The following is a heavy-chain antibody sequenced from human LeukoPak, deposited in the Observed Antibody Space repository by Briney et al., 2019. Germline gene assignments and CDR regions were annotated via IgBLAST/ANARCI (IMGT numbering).Heavy chain of an antibody. CDR3: ATARDVDTAMAYAFDY. CDR1: GYTLTELS. V-gene: IGHV1-24*01. CDR2: FDPEDGET. D-gene: IGHD5-18*01. J-gene: IGHJ4*02. Sequence: ASVQVSCQVSGYTLTELSMHWVRQAPGKGLEWMGGFDPEDGETIYAQKFQGRVTMTEDTSTDTAYMELSSLRSEDTAVYYCATARDVDTAMAYAFDYWGQGTLVTVSS.